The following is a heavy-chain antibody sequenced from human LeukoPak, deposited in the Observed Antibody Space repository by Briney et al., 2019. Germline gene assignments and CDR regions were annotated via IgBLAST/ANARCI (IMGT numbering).Heavy chain of an antibody. J-gene: IGHJ4*02. CDR2: IFHSGST. Sequence: PSETLSRTCTVSGGTLTSGAYYWTWIRQPPGKRLEYIGYIFHSGSTNYNPSLKSRVTISVDTSKNQFSLKLSSVTAADTAVYYCARGRDGYNFFDYWGQGTLVTVSS. CDR3: ARGRDGYNFFDY. V-gene: IGHV4-61*08. CDR1: GGTLTSGAYY. D-gene: IGHD5-24*01.